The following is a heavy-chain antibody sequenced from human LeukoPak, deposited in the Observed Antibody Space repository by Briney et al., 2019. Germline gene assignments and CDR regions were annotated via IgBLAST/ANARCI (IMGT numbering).Heavy chain of an antibody. V-gene: IGHV2-5*01. J-gene: IGHJ4*02. D-gene: IGHD6-13*01. CDR2: IYWNDDK. CDR1: GFSLSTSGVG. Sequence: SGPTLVKPTQTLTLTCTFSGFSLSTSGVGVGWIRQPPGKALEWLALIYWNDDKRYSPSLKSRLTITKDTSKNQVVLTMTNMDPVDTATYYCAHGRGVAAAGTLHFDYWGQGTLVTVSS. CDR3: AHGRGVAAAGTLHFDY.